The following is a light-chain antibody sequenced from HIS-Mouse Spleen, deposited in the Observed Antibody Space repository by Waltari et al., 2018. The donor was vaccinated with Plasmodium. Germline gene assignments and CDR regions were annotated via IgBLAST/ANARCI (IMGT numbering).Light chain of an antibody. J-gene: IGLJ3*02. V-gene: IGLV2-11*01. CDR3: CSYAGSYTWV. CDR2: DVS. CDR1: SSAVGGYDY. Sequence: QSALTQPRSVSGSPGQSVTISCTGPSSAVGGYDYFSWYQQHPGKAPKLMIYDVSKRPSGVPDRFSGSKSGNTASLTISGLQAEDEADYYCCSYAGSYTWVFGGGTKLTVL.